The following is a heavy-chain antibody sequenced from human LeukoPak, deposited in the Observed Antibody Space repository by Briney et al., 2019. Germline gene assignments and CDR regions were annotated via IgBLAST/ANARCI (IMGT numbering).Heavy chain of an antibody. Sequence: ASVKVSCKASGYTFTSYAMNWVRQARGQGLEWMGWINTNTGNPTYAQGFTGRFVFSLDTSVSTAYLQISSLKAEDTAVYYCARDYSWRQWLVGGLDYWGQGTLVTVSS. V-gene: IGHV7-4-1*02. D-gene: IGHD6-19*01. CDR3: ARDYSWRQWLVGGLDY. CDR2: INTNTGNP. J-gene: IGHJ4*02. CDR1: GYTFTSYA.